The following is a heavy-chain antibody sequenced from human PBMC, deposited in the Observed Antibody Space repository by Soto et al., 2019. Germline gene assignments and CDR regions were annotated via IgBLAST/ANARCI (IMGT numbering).Heavy chain of an antibody. CDR2: ISGSGGNP. CDR3: AKAGASGCNSLLFYY. J-gene: IGHJ4*02. D-gene: IGHD4-4*01. CDR1: GFSFSSYA. Sequence: EVQLLESGGGLVQPGGSLRLSCAASGFSFSSYAMTWVRQTPEKALEWVSTISGSGGNPYYADSVKGRFTISRDNSKNAVYVQMNSLRGEDAAILYCAKAGASGCNSLLFYYWGQGILVTGSS. V-gene: IGHV3-23*01.